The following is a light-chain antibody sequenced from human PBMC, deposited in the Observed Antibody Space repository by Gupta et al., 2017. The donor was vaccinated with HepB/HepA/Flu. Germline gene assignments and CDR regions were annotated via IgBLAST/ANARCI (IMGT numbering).Light chain of an antibody. J-gene: IGKJ1*01. CDR3: GVRNGALPT. V-gene: IGKV1-9*01. CDR1: QGTSSY. CDR2: AAS. Sequence: DIQLTQSPSFLSASVGDRVTITCRASQGTSSYLAWYQQKPGKAPKLLIYAASTSQRGVPSRFNGTGSGLXIRLTMXMLKLQDFATHYSGVRNGALPTF.